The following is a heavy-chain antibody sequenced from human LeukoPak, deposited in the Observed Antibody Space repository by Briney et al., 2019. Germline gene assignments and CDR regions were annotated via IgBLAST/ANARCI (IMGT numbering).Heavy chain of an antibody. CDR2: INTNTGNP. V-gene: IGHV7-4-1*02. CDR1: GYTFTSYA. CDR3: AXXXXWFXIAVAGSPXGMDV. D-gene: IGHD6-19*01. Sequence: ASVKVSCKASGYTFTSYAMNWVRQAPGQGLEWMGWINTNTGNPTYAQGFTGRFVFSLDTSVSTAYLQISSLKAEDTAVYYCAXXXXWFXIAVAGSPXGMDVWGQGTTVTVSS. J-gene: IGHJ6*02.